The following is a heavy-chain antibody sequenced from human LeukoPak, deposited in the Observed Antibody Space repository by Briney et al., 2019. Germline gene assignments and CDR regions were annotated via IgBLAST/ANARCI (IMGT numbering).Heavy chain of an antibody. CDR3: AQQLGYCSGGNCYFTY. V-gene: IGHV3-23*01. D-gene: IGHD2-15*01. Sequence: GGSLRLSCAVSGFSFGNYAMSWVRQAPGKGLEWVSAINNGGDSTYYADSVKGRFTISRDNSKDTLYLQMNSLRAEDTAVYYCAQQLGYCSGGNCYFTYWGQGTLVTVSS. CDR1: GFSFGNYA. CDR2: INNGGDST. J-gene: IGHJ1*01.